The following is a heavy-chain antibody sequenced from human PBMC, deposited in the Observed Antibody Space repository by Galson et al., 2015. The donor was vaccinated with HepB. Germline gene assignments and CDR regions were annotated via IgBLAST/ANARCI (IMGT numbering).Heavy chain of an antibody. Sequence: SVKVSCKASGGTFSSYTISWVRQAPGQGLEWMGRIIPILGIANYAQKFQGRVTITADKSTSTAYMELSSLRSEDTAVYYCARDLESYSGYDSAFDYWGQGTLVTVSS. CDR1: GGTFSSYT. CDR3: ARDLESYSGYDSAFDY. CDR2: IIPILGIA. J-gene: IGHJ4*02. D-gene: IGHD5-12*01. V-gene: IGHV1-69*04.